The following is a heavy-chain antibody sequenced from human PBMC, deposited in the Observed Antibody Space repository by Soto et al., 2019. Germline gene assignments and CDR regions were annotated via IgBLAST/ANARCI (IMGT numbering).Heavy chain of an antibody. D-gene: IGHD6-13*01. CDR3: ARGGYSSTWSNLLDRSGLDV. J-gene: IGHJ6*02. CDR1: GGTFSSYA. Sequence: QVQLVQSGAEAKKPGSSVKVSCKTSGGTFSSYAISWVRQAPGQGLEWMGGIVPLFRTTNYAQKFQGRVTITADTSTYTVYMELGGLRSGDTAVYSCARGGYSSTWSNLLDRSGLDVWGQGTTVTVSS. CDR2: IVPLFRTT. V-gene: IGHV1-69*06.